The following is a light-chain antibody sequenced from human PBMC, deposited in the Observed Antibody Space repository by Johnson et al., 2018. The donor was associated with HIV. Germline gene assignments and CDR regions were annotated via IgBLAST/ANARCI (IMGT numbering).Light chain of an antibody. Sequence: QSVLTQPPSVSAAPGQKVTISCSGSSSNIGNNYISWYQQLPGTAPKLLIYDDNKRPLGIPDRFSGSKSGTSATLDITGLQTGDEANYYCGTWDSSLSAHVFGTGTKVTVL. V-gene: IGLV1-51*01. J-gene: IGLJ1*01. CDR3: GTWDSSLSAHV. CDR1: SSNIGNNY. CDR2: DDN.